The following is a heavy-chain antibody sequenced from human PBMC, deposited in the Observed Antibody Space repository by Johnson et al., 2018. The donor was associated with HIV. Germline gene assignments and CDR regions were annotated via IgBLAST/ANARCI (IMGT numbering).Heavy chain of an antibody. Sequence: VQLVESGGSVVRPGGSLRLSCAASGFTFDDYAMHWVRQAPGKGLEWVSGISWNSGSIAYADSVKGRFTISRDNAKNSLYLQMNSLRAEDTALYYCAKDSAWDSSSSGAFDIWGQGTMVTVSS. CDR1: GFTFDDYA. V-gene: IGHV3-9*01. J-gene: IGHJ3*02. CDR2: ISWNSGSI. CDR3: AKDSAWDSSSSGAFDI. D-gene: IGHD6-6*01.